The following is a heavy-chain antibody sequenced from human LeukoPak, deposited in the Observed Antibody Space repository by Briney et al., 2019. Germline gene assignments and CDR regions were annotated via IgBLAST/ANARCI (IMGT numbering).Heavy chain of an antibody. CDR2: INSDGSST. D-gene: IGHD2-2*01. CDR1: GFTLSNYW. CDR3: ARGPQRGAAANYYGMDV. Sequence: GGSLRLSCAASGFTLSNYWMHWVRQAPGKGLVWVSRINSDGSSTSHADSVKGRFTVSRDNAKSTLYLQMNSLRSEDTAVYYCARGPQRGAAANYYGMDVWGQGTTVTVSS. V-gene: IGHV3-74*01. J-gene: IGHJ6*02.